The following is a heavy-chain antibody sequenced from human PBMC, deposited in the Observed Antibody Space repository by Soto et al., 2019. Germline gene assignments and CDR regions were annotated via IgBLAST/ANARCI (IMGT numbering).Heavy chain of an antibody. J-gene: IGHJ6*02. V-gene: IGHV5-51*01. D-gene: IGHD5-18*01. CDR3: ASPLEAMDYDLDV. Sequence: GESLKISCYGSGYTFANSWIAWVRQMPGKGLEWMGIIYPGDSDSRYSPSFQGQVTISADKSISTAYLQWSSLKASDTAMYYCASPLEAMDYDLDVWGQGTTVTVSS. CDR2: IYPGDSDS. CDR1: GYTFANSW.